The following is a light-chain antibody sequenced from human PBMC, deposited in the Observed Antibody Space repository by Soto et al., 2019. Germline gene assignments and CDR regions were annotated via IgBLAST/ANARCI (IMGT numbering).Light chain of an antibody. CDR2: GAS. V-gene: IGKV3-15*01. CDR1: QSVSSN. J-gene: IGKJ2*01. Sequence: EIVMPQSPATLSVSPGERATLSCRASQSVSSNLAWYQQKPGQAPRLLIYGASTRATGIPARFSGSGSGTEFTLTISSLQSEDFALYYCQQYNNWPPYTFGQGTKLEIK. CDR3: QQYNNWPPYT.